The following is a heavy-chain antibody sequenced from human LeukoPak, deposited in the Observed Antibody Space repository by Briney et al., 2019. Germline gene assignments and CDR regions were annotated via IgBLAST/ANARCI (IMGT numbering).Heavy chain of an antibody. CDR2: IYTSGST. CDR1: GGSISSYY. D-gene: IGHD6-13*01. V-gene: IGHV4-4*07. J-gene: IGHJ6*02. CDR3: AGGRPAAGYGMDV. Sequence: SETLSLTCTVSGGSISSYYWSWIRQPAGKGLEWIGRIYTSGSTNYNPSLKSRVTISVDTSKNQFSLKLGSVTAADTGVYYCAGGRPAAGYGMDVWGQGTTVTVSS.